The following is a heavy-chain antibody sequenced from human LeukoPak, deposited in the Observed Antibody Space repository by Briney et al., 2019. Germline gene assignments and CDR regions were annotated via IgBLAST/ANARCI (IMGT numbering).Heavy chain of an antibody. CDR2: ISYDGSNK. J-gene: IGHJ4*02. V-gene: IGHV3-30-3*01. Sequence: GGSLRLSCAASGFTFSSYAMHWVRQAPGKGLEWVAVISYDGSNKYYADSVKGRFTISRDNSKNTLYLQMNSLRAEDTAVYYCARDKMYYFGYWGQGTLVTVSS. CDR3: ARDKMYYFGY. CDR1: GFTFSSYA.